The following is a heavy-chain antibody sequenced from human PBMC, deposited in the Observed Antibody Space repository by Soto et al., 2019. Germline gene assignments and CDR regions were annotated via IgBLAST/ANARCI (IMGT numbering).Heavy chain of an antibody. D-gene: IGHD2-15*01. J-gene: IGHJ4*02. CDR2: IKQDGSEK. V-gene: IGHV3-7*03. Sequence: GGSLRLSCVASGFTFKIYWMTWVRQAPGKGLEWVASIKQDGSEKYYLDSVKGRFTISRDNAKNSLHLQMNSLTAEDSAVYYCARDEAYCSGGSCGFDFWGQGTLVTVSS. CDR1: GFTFKIYW. CDR3: ARDEAYCSGGSCGFDF.